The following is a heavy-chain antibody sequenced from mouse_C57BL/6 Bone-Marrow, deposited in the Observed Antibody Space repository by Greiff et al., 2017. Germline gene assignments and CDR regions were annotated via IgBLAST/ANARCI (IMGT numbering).Heavy chain of an antibody. CDR1: GFNIKDDY. CDR2: IDPENGDT. D-gene: IGHD1-1*01. V-gene: IGHV14-4*01. CDR3: TPHYYGSSCDY. J-gene: IGHJ2*01. Sequence: VQLQQSGAELVRPGASVKLSCTASGFNIKDDYMHSVKQRPEQGLEWIGWIDPENGDTEYASKFQGKATITADTSSNTAYLQLSSLTSEDTAVYYCTPHYYGSSCDYWGQGTTLTVSS.